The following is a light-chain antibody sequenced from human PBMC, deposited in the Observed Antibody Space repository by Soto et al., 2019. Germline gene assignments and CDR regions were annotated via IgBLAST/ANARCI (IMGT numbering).Light chain of an antibody. CDR2: DAS. J-gene: IGKJ5*01. CDR1: QDISNY. Sequence: DIQMTQSPSSLSASVGDRVTITCQASQDISNYLNWYEQKPGEAPKLIIYDASRLETGVPPRFSGSGSGTDFTLTISSLQPEDVATYYCQKYNSAPHTFGQGTRLEIK. CDR3: QKYNSAPHT. V-gene: IGKV1-33*01.